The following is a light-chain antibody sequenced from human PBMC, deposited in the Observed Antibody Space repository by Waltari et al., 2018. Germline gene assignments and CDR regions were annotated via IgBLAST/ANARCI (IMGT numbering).Light chain of an antibody. V-gene: IGLV1-47*01. CDR1: SSTLGRSF. CDR2: RND. CDR3: AAWDDSLTVR. J-gene: IGLJ3*02. Sequence: QSVLTQPPSASGTPGQRVTISCSGSSSTLGRSFVCWYQHLPGTAPKLLLYRNDQRPSGVPDRFSGSRSGTSASRAISGLRSEDEADYYCAAWDDSLTVRFGGGTKLTVL.